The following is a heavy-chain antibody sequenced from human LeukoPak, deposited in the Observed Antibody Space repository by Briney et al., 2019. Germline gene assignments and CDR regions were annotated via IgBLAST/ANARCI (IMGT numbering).Heavy chain of an antibody. CDR1: GFTFSSYG. CDR2: ISGSGGST. CDR3: AKDRDIVVVPAAMDY. D-gene: IGHD2-2*01. Sequence: GGSLRLSCAASGFTFSSYGMSWVRQAPGKGLEWVSAISGSGGSTYYADSVKGRFTISRDNSKNTLYLQMNSLRAEDTAVYYCAKDRDIVVVPAAMDYWGQGTLVTVSS. V-gene: IGHV3-23*01. J-gene: IGHJ4*02.